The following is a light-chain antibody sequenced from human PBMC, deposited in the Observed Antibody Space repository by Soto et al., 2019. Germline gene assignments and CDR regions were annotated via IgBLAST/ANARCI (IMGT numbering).Light chain of an antibody. V-gene: IGLV1-40*01. CDR3: QSYGDSLSGYV. CDR2: GNS. Sequence: QSVLTQPPSVSGAPGQRVTISCTGSSSNIGAGYDVHWYQQVPGTAPKLLICGNSNRPSGVPDRFSGSKSGTSASLAITGLQAEDEADYYCQSYGDSLSGYVFGTGTKVTVL. J-gene: IGLJ1*01. CDR1: SSNIGAGYD.